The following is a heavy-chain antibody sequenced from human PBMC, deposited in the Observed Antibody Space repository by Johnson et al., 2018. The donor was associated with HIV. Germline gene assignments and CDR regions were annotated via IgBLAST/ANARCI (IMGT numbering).Heavy chain of an antibody. J-gene: IGHJ3*01. CDR3: AKEDYYGSGSYDAFDL. D-gene: IGHD3-10*01. Sequence: QVQLVESGGGVVQPGGSLRLSCAASGFTFSSYGMHWVRQAPGKGLEWVAFIRYDGSNKYYADSVKGRFTISRDNSKNTLYLQMNSLRAEDTAVYYCAKEDYYGSGSYDAFDLWGQGTMVTVSS. CDR2: IRYDGSNK. CDR1: GFTFSSYG. V-gene: IGHV3-30*02.